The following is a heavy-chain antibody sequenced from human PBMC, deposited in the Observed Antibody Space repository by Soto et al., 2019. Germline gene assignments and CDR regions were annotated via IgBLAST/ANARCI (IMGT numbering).Heavy chain of an antibody. V-gene: IGHV5-10-1*01. CDR3: ARQIYDSDTGPNFQYYFDS. CDR2: IDPSDSQT. J-gene: IGHJ4*02. Sequence: GESLKISCKGSGYSFAGFWITWVRQKPGKGLEWMGRIDPSDSQTYYSPSFRGHVTISVTKSITTVFLQWSSLRASDTAMYYCARQIYDSDTGPNFQYYFDSWGQGTPVTVSS. D-gene: IGHD3-22*01. CDR1: GYSFAGFW.